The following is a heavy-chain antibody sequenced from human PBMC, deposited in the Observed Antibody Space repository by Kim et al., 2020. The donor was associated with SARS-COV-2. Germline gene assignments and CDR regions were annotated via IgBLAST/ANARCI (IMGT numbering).Heavy chain of an antibody. Sequence: FTISRDNSKNTLYLQMNSLRAEDTAVYYCARESVDRQRSMIVVVNYYFDYWGQGTLVTVSS. CDR3: ARESVDRQRSMIVVVNYYFDY. J-gene: IGHJ4*02. V-gene: IGHV3-30*01. D-gene: IGHD3-22*01.